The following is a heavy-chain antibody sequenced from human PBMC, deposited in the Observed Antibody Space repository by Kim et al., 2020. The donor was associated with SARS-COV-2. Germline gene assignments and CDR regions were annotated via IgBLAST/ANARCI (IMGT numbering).Heavy chain of an antibody. CDR3: AREGGSGWGLDY. CDR1: GFTVSSYY. D-gene: IGHD6-19*01. J-gene: IGHJ4*02. CDR2: IYSGGST. V-gene: IGHV3-53*01. Sequence: GGSLRLSCAASGFTVSSYYMSWVRQAPGKGLEWVSVIYSGGSTYYADSVKGRFTITRDNSKNTLYLQMNSLRAEDTAVDYCAREGGSGWGLDYWGQGTLVTVSS.